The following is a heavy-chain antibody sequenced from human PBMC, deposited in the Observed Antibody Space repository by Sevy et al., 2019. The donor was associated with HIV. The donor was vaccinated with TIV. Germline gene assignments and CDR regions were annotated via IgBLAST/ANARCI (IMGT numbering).Heavy chain of an antibody. J-gene: IGHJ6*03. D-gene: IGHD2-15*01. CDR2: ISYDGSNK. CDR3: ATAYSHCSGGSCYSGTSYMDV. V-gene: IGHV3-30*03. Sequence: GGSLRLSCAASGFTFSSYGMHWVRQAPGKGLEWVAVISYDGSNKYYADSVKGRFTISRDNSKNTMYLQMNSLRAEDTGVYYCATAYSHCSGGSCYSGTSYMDVWGKGTTVTVSS. CDR1: GFTFSSYG.